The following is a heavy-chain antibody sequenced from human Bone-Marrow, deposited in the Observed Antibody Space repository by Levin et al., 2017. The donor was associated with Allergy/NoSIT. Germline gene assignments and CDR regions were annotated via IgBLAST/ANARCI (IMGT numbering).Heavy chain of an antibody. CDR2: ISYDGSNK. D-gene: IGHD5-18*01. CDR1: GFTFSSYG. Sequence: GGSLRLSCAASGFTFSSYGMHWVRQAPGKGLEWVAVISYDGSNKYYADSVKGRFTISRDNSKNTLYLQMNSLRAEDTAVYYCAKGAIRGYSYGLGDNYFDYWGQGTLVTVSS. V-gene: IGHV3-30*18. CDR3: AKGAIRGYSYGLGDNYFDY. J-gene: IGHJ4*02.